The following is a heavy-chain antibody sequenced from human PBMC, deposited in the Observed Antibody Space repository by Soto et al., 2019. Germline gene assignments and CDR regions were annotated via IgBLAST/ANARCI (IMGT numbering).Heavy chain of an antibody. CDR3: ATVSGALVYLGY. CDR1: GFTFSSYA. Sequence: EVQLLESGGGLVQPGGSLRLSCAASGFTFSSYAMSWVRQAPGKGLEWVSAISGSGSSTYYAHSVKGRFTISRDNSKNTLHLQMHSLRDEDTAIYYCATVSGALVYLGYWGQGSLVTVAS. J-gene: IGHJ4*02. CDR2: ISGSGSST. D-gene: IGHD3-16*01. V-gene: IGHV3-23*01.